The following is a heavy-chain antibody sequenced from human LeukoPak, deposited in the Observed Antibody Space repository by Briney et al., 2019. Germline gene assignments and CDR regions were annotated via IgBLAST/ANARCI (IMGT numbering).Heavy chain of an antibody. CDR3: ARDLHYYYGMDV. Sequence: GGSLRLSCAASGFTFSSYSMNWVRQAPGKGLEWLSYIGSSRTSIYYADSVKGRFTISRDNAKNSLYLQMNSLRAEDTAVYYCARDLHYYYGMDVWGQGTTVIVSS. J-gene: IGHJ6*02. CDR1: GFTFSSYS. D-gene: IGHD5/OR15-5a*01. V-gene: IGHV3-48*04. CDR2: IGSSRTSI.